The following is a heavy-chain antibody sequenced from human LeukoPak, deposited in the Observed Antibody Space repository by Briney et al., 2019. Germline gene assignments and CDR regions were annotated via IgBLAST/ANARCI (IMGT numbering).Heavy chain of an antibody. D-gene: IGHD6-13*01. Sequence: SETLSLTCTVSGVSISSSNSYWGWIRQPTGKGLEWTGSIYHSGSTYYNPSLKSRVTISVDTSKNQFSLKLSSVTAADTAVYYCARDLYSSSPTTPKIEPVDYWGQGTLVTVSS. CDR3: ARDLYSSSPTTPKIEPVDY. CDR1: GVSISSSNSY. CDR2: IYHSGST. J-gene: IGHJ4*02. V-gene: IGHV4-39*07.